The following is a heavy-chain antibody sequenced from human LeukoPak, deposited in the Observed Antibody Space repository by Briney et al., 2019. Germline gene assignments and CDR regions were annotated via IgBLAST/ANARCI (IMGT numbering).Heavy chain of an antibody. J-gene: IGHJ5*02. CDR2: IYHSGST. Sequence: MSSETLSLTCTVSGYSISSGYYWGWIRQPPGKGLEWIGSIYHSGSTYYNPSLKSRVTISVDTSKNQFSLKLSSVTAADTAVYYCARGVAVAVTNWFDPWGQGTLVTVSS. CDR1: GYSISSGYY. D-gene: IGHD6-19*01. CDR3: ARGVAVAVTNWFDP. V-gene: IGHV4-38-2*02.